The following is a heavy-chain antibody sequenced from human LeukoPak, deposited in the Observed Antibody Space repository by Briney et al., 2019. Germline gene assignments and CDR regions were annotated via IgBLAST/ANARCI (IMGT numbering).Heavy chain of an antibody. V-gene: IGHV1-69*13. CDR3: ARDPNDFWSHYGMDV. D-gene: IGHD3-3*01. Sequence: ASVTVSCKASGYTFTSYAIRWVRQAPGQGLEWMGGIIPIFGTANYAQKFQGRVTITADESTSTAYMELSSLRSEDTAVYYCARDPNDFWSHYGMDVWGQGTTVTVSS. CDR2: IIPIFGTA. CDR1: GYTFTSYA. J-gene: IGHJ6*02.